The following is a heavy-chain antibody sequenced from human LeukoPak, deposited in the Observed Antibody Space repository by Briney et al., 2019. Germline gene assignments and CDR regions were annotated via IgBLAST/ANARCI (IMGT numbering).Heavy chain of an antibody. Sequence: SETLSLTCTVSGGSIGSHYWTWIRQTPGKGLEWIGYVYDIGSTKYNPSLKSRVTMSVDTSKNQFSLKLTSVTAADTAVYYCASGSGSYSHWFDPWGQGILVTVSS. CDR2: VYDIGST. CDR1: GGSIGSHY. V-gene: IGHV4-59*11. D-gene: IGHD3-10*01. CDR3: ASGSGSYSHWFDP. J-gene: IGHJ5*02.